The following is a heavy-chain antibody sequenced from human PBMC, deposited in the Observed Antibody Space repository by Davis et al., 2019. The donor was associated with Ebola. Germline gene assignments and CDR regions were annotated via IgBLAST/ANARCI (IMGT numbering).Heavy chain of an antibody. J-gene: IGHJ4*02. CDR1: GGTFSSYA. V-gene: IGHV1-3*01. CDR3: ARYIPTTVTPY. CDR2: INAGNGNT. D-gene: IGHD4-11*01. Sequence: ASVTVSCKASGGTFSSYAISWVRQAPGQRLEWMGWINAGNGNTKYSQKFQGRVTITRDTSASTAYMELSSLRSEDTAVYYCARYIPTTVTPYWGQGTLVTVSS.